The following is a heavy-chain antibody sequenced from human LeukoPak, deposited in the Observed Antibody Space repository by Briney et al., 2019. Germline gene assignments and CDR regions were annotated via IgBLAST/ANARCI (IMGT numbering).Heavy chain of an antibody. J-gene: IGHJ3*02. Sequence: PGGSLRLSCAASGFTFSSYSMNWVRQAPGKGLEWVSSISSSSSYIYYADSVKGRFTISRDNAKNSLYLQMNSPRAEDTAVYYCARHRGKNAFDIWGQGTMVTVSS. CDR3: ARHRGKNAFDI. CDR1: GFTFSSYS. D-gene: IGHD3-10*01. CDR2: ISSSSSYI. V-gene: IGHV3-21*01.